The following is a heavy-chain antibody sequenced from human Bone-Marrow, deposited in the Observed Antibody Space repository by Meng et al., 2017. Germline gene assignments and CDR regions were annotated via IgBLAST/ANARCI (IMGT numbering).Heavy chain of an antibody. CDR3: ARVSYSSSWYRDLLTRFDP. D-gene: IGHD6-13*01. Sequence: QLHLQASGPGLVKPSDTLSLTCTVSGGSISSSSYYWGWIRQPPGKGLEWIGSIYYSGSTYYNPSLKSRVTISVDTSKNQFSLKLSSVTAADTAVYYCARVSYSSSWYRDLLTRFDPWGQGTLVTVSS. J-gene: IGHJ5*02. CDR2: IYYSGST. V-gene: IGHV4-39*07. CDR1: GGSISSSSYY.